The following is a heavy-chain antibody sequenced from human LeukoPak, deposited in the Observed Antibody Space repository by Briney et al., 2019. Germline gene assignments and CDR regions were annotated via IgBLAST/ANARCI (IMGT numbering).Heavy chain of an antibody. J-gene: IGHJ5*02. V-gene: IGHV4-39*01. CDR2: IYYSGST. Sequence: PSETLSLTCTVSGGSISSSSYYWGWIRQPPGKGLEWIGSIYYSGSTYYNPSLKSRVTISVDTSKNQFSLKLSSVTAADTAVYYCARHQKEVSDFWSGYYSVNWFDPWGQGTLVTVSS. D-gene: IGHD3-3*01. CDR3: ARHQKEVSDFWSGYYSVNWFDP. CDR1: GGSISSSSYY.